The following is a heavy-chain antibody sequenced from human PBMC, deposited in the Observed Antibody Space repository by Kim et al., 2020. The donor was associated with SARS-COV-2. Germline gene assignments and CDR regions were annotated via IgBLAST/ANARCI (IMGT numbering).Heavy chain of an antibody. CDR2: ISYDESIT. V-gene: IGHV3-30*18. D-gene: IGHD6-19*01. CDR1: GFTFSSYG. CDR3: AKDIGIYSSGWYRNFDY. Sequence: GGSLRLSCAASGFTFSSYGMHWVRQAPGKGLEWVAVISYDESITYYVESVKGRFTISRDNSKNTLYLQMNSLRIEDMAVYYCAKDIGIYSSGWYRNFDYWGQGTLVTVSS. J-gene: IGHJ4*02.